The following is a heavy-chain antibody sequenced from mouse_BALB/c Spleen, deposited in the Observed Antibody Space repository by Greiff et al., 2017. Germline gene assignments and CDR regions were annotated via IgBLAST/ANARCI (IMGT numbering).Heavy chain of an antibody. V-gene: IGHV5-17*02. CDR3: ARRTTAPYWYFDV. Sequence: DVMLVESGGGLVQPGGSRKLSCAASGFTFSSFGMHWVRQAPEKGLEWVAYISSGSSTIYYADTVKGRFTISRDNPKNTLFLQMTSLRSEDTAMYYCARRTTAPYWYFDVWGAGTTVTVSS. CDR2: ISSGSSTI. D-gene: IGHD1-2*01. CDR1: GFTFSSFG. J-gene: IGHJ1*01.